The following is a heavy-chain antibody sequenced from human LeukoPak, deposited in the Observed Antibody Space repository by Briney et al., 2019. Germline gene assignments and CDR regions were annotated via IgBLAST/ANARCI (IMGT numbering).Heavy chain of an antibody. J-gene: IGHJ4*02. CDR3: AREAPTVTTLIFDY. D-gene: IGHD4-17*01. CDR2: IIPIFGTA. V-gene: IGHV1-69*01. Sequence: GASVKVSCKASGGTFSSYAISWVRQAPGQGLEWMGGIIPIFGTANYAQKFQGRVTITADESTSTAYTELSSLRSEDTAVYYCAREAPTVTTLIFDYWGQGTLVTVSS. CDR1: GGTFSSYA.